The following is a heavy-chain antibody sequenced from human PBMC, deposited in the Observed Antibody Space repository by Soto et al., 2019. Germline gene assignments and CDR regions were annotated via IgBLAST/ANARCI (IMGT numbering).Heavy chain of an antibody. J-gene: IGHJ4*02. CDR3: AKSPPPYSGSYLTPDY. Sequence: GGSLRLSCAASGFTFSSYAMSWVRQAPGKGLEWVSAISGSGGSTYYADSVKGRFTISRDNSKNTLYLQMNSLRAEDTAVYYCAKSPPPYSGSYLTPDYWGQGTLVTVSS. V-gene: IGHV3-23*01. CDR1: GFTFSSYA. CDR2: ISGSGGST. D-gene: IGHD1-26*01.